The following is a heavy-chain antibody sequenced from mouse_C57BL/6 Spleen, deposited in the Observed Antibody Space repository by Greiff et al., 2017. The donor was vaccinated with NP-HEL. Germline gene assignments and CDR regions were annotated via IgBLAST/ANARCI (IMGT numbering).Heavy chain of an antibody. J-gene: IGHJ4*01. D-gene: IGHD1-1*01. Sequence: QVQLQQPGTELVKPGASVKLSCKASGYTFTSYWMHWVKQRPGQGLEWIGNINPSNGGTNYNEKFKSKATLTVDKSSSTAYMQLSNLTSENSAVYYCARDYGSLYYAMDYWGQGTSVTVSS. CDR1: GYTFTSYW. V-gene: IGHV1-53*01. CDR2: INPSNGGT. CDR3: ARDYGSLYYAMDY.